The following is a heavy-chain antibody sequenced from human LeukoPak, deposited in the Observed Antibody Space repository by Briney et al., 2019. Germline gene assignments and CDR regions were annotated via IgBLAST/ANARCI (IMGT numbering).Heavy chain of an antibody. Sequence: GRSLRLSCAASGFTFSSYGMHWVRQAPGKGLEWVAFIRYDGSNKYYADSVKGRFTISRDNSKNTLYLQMNSLRAEDTAVYYCAKIREKYGGDYYFDYWGQGTLVTVSS. CDR3: AKIREKYGGDYYFDY. J-gene: IGHJ4*02. V-gene: IGHV3-30*02. CDR2: IRYDGSNK. D-gene: IGHD3-16*01. CDR1: GFTFSSYG.